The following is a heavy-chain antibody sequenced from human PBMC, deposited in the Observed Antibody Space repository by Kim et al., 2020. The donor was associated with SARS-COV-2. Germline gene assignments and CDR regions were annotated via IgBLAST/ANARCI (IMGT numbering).Heavy chain of an antibody. V-gene: IGHV3-7*01. CDR3: TSWGAGNY. Sequence: GGSLRLSCAASGFTFSNYWMSWVRQAPAKGLEWVANIKRDGSEKYYVDSVRGRFTISRDNAQNSLFLQMNSLRVEDTAVYYCTSWGAGNYWGPGTLVTVSS. D-gene: IGHD6-13*01. CDR2: IKRDGSEK. CDR1: GFTFSNYW. J-gene: IGHJ4*02.